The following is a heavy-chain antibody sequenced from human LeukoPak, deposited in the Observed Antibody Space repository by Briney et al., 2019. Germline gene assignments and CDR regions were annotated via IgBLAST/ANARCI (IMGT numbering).Heavy chain of an antibody. Sequence: SETLSLTCTVSGGSISGYYWSWIRQPPGKGLEWIGYIYYSGSTNYNPSLKSRVTISVDTSKNQFSLNLSSVTAADTAMYYCARNYGSVDYWGQGTLVTVSS. D-gene: IGHD3-10*01. CDR2: IYYSGST. J-gene: IGHJ4*02. CDR3: ARNYGSVDY. CDR1: GGSISGYY. V-gene: IGHV4-59*08.